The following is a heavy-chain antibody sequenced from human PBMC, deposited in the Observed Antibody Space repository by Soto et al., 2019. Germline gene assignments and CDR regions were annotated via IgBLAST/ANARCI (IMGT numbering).Heavy chain of an antibody. J-gene: IGHJ4*02. Sequence: EVQLLESGGGLVQPGGSLRLSCAASGFTFSSYSMNWVRQAPGKGLEWVSSISSSSSYIYYADSVKGRFTISRDNAKNSLYLQMNSLRAEDTAVYYCASGAVTYYFDYWGQGTLVTVSS. CDR3: ASGAVTYYFDY. CDR2: ISSSSSYI. D-gene: IGHD4-17*01. CDR1: GFTFSSYS. V-gene: IGHV3-21*01.